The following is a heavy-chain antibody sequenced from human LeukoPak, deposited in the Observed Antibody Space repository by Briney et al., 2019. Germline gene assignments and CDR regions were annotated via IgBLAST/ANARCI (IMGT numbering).Heavy chain of an antibody. CDR3: ARGFEYSSP. CDR1: GFTFSSYS. J-gene: IGHJ5*02. Sequence: PGGSLRLSCAASGFTFSSYSMNWVRQAPGKGLEWVSPISSSSSYIYYADSVKGRFTISRDNAKNSLYLQTNSLRAEDTAVYYCARGFEYSSPWGQGTLVTVSS. V-gene: IGHV3-21*01. D-gene: IGHD6-6*01. CDR2: ISSSSSYI.